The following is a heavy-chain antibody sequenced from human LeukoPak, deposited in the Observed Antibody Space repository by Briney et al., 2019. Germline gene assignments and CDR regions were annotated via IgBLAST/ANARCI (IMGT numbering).Heavy chain of an antibody. Sequence: GASLRLSCAASGFSFSSYAIHWVRQAPGKGLEWVTLIWYDGSKKYFAESVEGRFTISRDNSENTVYLQMNSLRAEDTAVYYCAREPWEPAALPYYMDVWGKGTTVTVSS. CDR2: IWYDGSKK. CDR1: GFSFSSYA. D-gene: IGHD2-2*01. V-gene: IGHV3-33*01. CDR3: AREPWEPAALPYYMDV. J-gene: IGHJ6*03.